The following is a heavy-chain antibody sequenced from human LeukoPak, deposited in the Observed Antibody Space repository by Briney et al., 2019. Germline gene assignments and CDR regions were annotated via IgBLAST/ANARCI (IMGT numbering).Heavy chain of an antibody. Sequence: ASVKVSCKASGYTFTGYYMHWVRQAPGQGLEWMGRINPNSGGTNYAQKFQGRVTITADESTSTAYMELSSLRSEDTAVYYCARDRRPELYYYGSGSFNTSYYFDYWGQGTLVTVSS. D-gene: IGHD3-10*01. CDR2: INPNSGGT. J-gene: IGHJ4*02. V-gene: IGHV1-2*06. CDR3: ARDRRPELYYYGSGSFNTSYYFDY. CDR1: GYTFTGYY.